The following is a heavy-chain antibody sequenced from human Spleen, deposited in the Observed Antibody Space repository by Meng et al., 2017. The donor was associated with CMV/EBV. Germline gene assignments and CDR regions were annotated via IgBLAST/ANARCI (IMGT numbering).Heavy chain of an antibody. J-gene: IGHJ4*02. D-gene: IGHD3-3*01. CDR1: GFTFDDYA. Sequence: GGSLRLSCAASGFTFDDYAMHWVRQAPGKGLEWVSGISWNSGSIGYADSVKGRFTISRDNSKNMVYLQMNSLRAEDTAVYYCAKDDSAYFDFRSGYSTPPDYWGQGTLVTVS. CDR3: AKDDSAYFDFRSGYSTPPDY. V-gene: IGHV3-9*01. CDR2: ISWNSGSI.